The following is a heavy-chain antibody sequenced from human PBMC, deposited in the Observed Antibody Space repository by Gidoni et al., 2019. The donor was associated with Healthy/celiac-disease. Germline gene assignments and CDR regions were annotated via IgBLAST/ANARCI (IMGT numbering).Heavy chain of an antibody. D-gene: IGHD2-15*01. CDR1: GFTFSSYA. CDR2: ISYDGSNK. J-gene: IGHJ4*02. Sequence: QVQLVESGGGVVQPGRSLRLSCAASGFTFSSYAMHWVRQAPCKGLEWVAVISYDGSNKYYADSVKGRFTISRDNSKNTLYLQMNSLRAEDTAVYYCAREGPGIVVGGSVDYWGQGTLVTVSS. V-gene: IGHV3-30*04. CDR3: AREGPGIVVGGSVDY.